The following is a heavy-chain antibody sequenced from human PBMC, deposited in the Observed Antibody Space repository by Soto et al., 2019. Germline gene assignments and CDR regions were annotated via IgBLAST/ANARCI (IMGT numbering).Heavy chain of an antibody. V-gene: IGHV3-23*01. D-gene: IGHD5-12*01. J-gene: IGHJ4*02. CDR3: VKDFRVGYDWTHD. CDR1: GFIFSNYA. CDR2: IRGSGGPT. Sequence: DVQLLESGGDLVQPGGSLRLSCAASGFIFSNYAMSWVRQAPGKGLEWVSLIRGSGGPTNYADPVKGRFPVSRDNSKNILLLQMNSLRAEDTAVYYCVKDFRVGYDWTHDWGQGTLVTVSS.